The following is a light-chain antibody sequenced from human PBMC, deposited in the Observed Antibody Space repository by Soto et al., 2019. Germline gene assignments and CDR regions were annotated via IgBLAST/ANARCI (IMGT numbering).Light chain of an antibody. CDR1: SSNIGSIT. V-gene: IGLV1-44*01. J-gene: IGLJ1*01. CDR2: SNS. Sequence: QSVLTQPPSASGTPGQRVTISCSGSSSNIGSITVNWYQQLPGTAPKSLIYSNSQRPSGVPDRFSGSKSGTSASLAISGLQSEDEADYYCAAWDGTLTDYVFGTGTKLTVL. CDR3: AAWDGTLTDYV.